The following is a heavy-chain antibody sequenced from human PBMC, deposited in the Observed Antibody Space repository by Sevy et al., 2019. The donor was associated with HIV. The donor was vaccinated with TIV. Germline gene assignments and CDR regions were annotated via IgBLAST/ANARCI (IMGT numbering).Heavy chain of an antibody. CDR1: GFTFSSYA. D-gene: IGHD3-3*01. CDR3: ARGGFWSRYPSPYYYYYGMDV. J-gene: IGHJ6*02. CDR2: ISYDGSNK. Sequence: GGSLRLSCAASGFTFSSYAMHWVRQAPGKGLEWVAVISYDGSNKYYADSVKGRFTISRDNSKNTQYLQMNGLRSEDTAVYYCARGGFWSRYPSPYYYYYGMDVGGQGTTVTVSS. V-gene: IGHV3-30-3*01.